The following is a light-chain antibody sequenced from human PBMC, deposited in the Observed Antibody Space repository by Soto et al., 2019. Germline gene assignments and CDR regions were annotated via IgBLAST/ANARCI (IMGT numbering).Light chain of an antibody. V-gene: IGLV2-14*01. Sequence: LTQPASVSGSPGQSITISCTGTSSDVGGYNYVSWYQQHPGKSPKLMIYDVSNRPSGVSNRFSGSKSGNTASLTISGLQAEDEADYYCSSYTSSSTNVFGTGTKVTVL. J-gene: IGLJ1*01. CDR1: SSDVGGYNY. CDR3: SSYTSSSTNV. CDR2: DVS.